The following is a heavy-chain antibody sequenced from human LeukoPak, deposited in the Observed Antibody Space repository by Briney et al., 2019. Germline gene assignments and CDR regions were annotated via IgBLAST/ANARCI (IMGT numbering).Heavy chain of an antibody. J-gene: IGHJ6*02. CDR2: IIPIFGTA. D-gene: IGHD3-9*01. Sequence: SVKVSCKASGGTFSSYAISWVRQAPGQGLEWMGGIIPIFGTANYAQKFQGRVTITADESTSTAYMELSSLRSEDTAVYYCARAHPKYDILTGYYCYYGMDVWGQGTTVTVSS. V-gene: IGHV1-69*13. CDR3: ARAHPKYDILTGYYCYYGMDV. CDR1: GGTFSSYA.